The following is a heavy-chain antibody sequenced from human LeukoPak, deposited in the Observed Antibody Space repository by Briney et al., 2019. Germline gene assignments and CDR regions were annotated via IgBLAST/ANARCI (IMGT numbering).Heavy chain of an antibody. J-gene: IGHJ4*02. CDR1: GGSFSGYY. D-gene: IGHD5-24*01. CDR2: INHSGST. CDR3: ARQGDGYTSFDY. V-gene: IGHV4-34*01. Sequence: PSETLSLTCAVYGGSFSGYYWSWIRQPPGKGLEWIGEINHSGSTNYNPSLKSRVTISVDTSKNQFSLKLTSVTAADTAVYYCARQGDGYTSFDYWGQGTLVTVSS.